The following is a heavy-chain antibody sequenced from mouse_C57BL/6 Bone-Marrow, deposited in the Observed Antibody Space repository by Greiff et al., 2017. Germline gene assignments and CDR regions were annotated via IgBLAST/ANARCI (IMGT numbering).Heavy chain of an antibody. Sequence: EVKLVESGGGLVQPKGSLKLSCAASGFTFNTYAMHWVRQAPGKGLEWVARIRSKSSNYATYYADSVKDRFTISRDDSQSMLYLQMNNLKTEDTAMYYCVRGRDYYCSKDYAMDYWGQGTSVTVSS. CDR2: IRSKSSNYAT. CDR3: VRGRDYYCSKDYAMDY. J-gene: IGHJ4*01. CDR1: GFTFNTYA. D-gene: IGHD1-1*01. V-gene: IGHV10-3*01.